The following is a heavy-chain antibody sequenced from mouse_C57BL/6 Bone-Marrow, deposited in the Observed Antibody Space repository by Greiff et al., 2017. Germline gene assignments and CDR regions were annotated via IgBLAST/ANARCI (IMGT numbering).Heavy chain of an antibody. CDR2: MHPNGGSP. CDR3: GGSCDYDDYTMDY. Sequence: QVQLQQPGAELVKPGASVKLSCKASGYTFTNYWMHWVKQRPGQGLEWIGMMHPNGGSPDYNEKFKSEATLSVDKSSRTAYMELSSLTSEDSAVYYCGGSCDYDDYTMDYWGQGTSVTVSS. CDR1: GYTFTNYW. D-gene: IGHD2-4*01. V-gene: IGHV1-64*01. J-gene: IGHJ4*01.